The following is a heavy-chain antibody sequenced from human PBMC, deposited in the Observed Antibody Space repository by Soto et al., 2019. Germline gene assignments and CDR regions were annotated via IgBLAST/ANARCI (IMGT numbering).Heavy chain of an antibody. CDR3: TRDASRGNSARGCFDL. D-gene: IGHD3-10*01. J-gene: IGHJ5*02. CDR2: ISSNSAYI. Sequence: GGSLRLSCAASGSTFRSFTMNCVRQAPGKGLEWVSTISSNSAYIYYTDALRGRFTISRDNAKNSLHLQMNSLRAEDTAVYYCTRDASRGNSARGCFDLWGQGTLVTVSS. CDR1: GSTFRSFT. V-gene: IGHV3-21*01.